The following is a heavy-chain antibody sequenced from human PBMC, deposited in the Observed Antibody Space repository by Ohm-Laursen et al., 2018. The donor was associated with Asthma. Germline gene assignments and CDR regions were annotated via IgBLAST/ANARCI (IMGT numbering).Heavy chain of an antibody. D-gene: IGHD6-6*01. CDR2: ISSSGFTI. CDR3: ARGYSSSSLFVLYYYNMDV. V-gene: IGHV3-11*01. J-gene: IGHJ6*02. CDR1: GFTFSHYY. Sequence: SLRLSCAASGFTFSHYYMSWIRQAPGKGLEWVSFISSSGFTIYYADSVKGRFTTSRDNAKNSLYLQMNSLRAEDTAVYYCARGYSSSSLFVLYYYNMDVWGQGTTVTVSS.